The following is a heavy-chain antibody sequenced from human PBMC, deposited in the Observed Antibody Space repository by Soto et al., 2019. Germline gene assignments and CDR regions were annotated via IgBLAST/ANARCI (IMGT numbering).Heavy chain of an antibody. J-gene: IGHJ4*02. CDR3: GRGALDY. Sequence: QVQLQESGPGLVKPSQTLSLTCTVSGDSISSGDYYWSWIRQPPGKGLEWIGYIYYSGSTYYNPSLKNLVTISLDLSENQFSLKLSSVGAADTDVYYCGRGALDYLGQGTLVTGSP. CDR1: GDSISSGDYY. CDR2: IYYSGST. V-gene: IGHV4-30-4*01. D-gene: IGHD3-10*01.